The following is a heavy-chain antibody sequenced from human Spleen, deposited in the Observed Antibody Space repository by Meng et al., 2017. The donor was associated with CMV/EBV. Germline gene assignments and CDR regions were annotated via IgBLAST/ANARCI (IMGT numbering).Heavy chain of an antibody. CDR1: GGTISSSSYH. Sequence: SETLSLTCTVSGGTISSSSYHWVWHRQPPGQGLVWIGSIYHSGSTYYDPSLKSRVTISVDTSKNQFSRKLSSVTAADTAVYYWARDVGTAVAANNWFDPWGQGTLVTVSS. D-gene: IGHD6-19*01. V-gene: IGHV4-39*07. CDR2: IYHSGST. J-gene: IGHJ5*02. CDR3: ARDVGTAVAANNWFDP.